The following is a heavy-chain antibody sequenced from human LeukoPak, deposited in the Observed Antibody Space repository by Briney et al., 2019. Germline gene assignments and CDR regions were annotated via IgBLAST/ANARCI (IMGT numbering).Heavy chain of an antibody. Sequence: GGSLRLSCSASGFIFSNYGMYWVRQAPGKGLEFVSAISSDGDNTFYADSVKGRFTISRDNSKNTLYLQTSSLRGEDTAVYYCVRVNVYGDRSLYYFGYWGQGTLVTVSS. D-gene: IGHD4-17*01. CDR2: ISSDGDNT. CDR1: GFIFSNYG. V-gene: IGHV3-64D*06. CDR3: VRVNVYGDRSLYYFGY. J-gene: IGHJ4*02.